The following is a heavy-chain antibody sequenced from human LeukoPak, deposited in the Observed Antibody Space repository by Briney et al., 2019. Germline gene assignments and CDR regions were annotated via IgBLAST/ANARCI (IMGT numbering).Heavy chain of an antibody. CDR2: IREDGTEK. Sequence: GGSLRLSCTASGFTFSGAWMTWVRQAPGKGLEWVANIREDGTEKNYVDSVKGRFTTSRDNAKNSLFLQMSNLRDDDTAIYYCARHVGISFWGQGTLVTVSS. J-gene: IGHJ4*02. V-gene: IGHV3-7*01. D-gene: IGHD7-27*01. CDR3: ARHVGISF. CDR1: GFTFSGAW.